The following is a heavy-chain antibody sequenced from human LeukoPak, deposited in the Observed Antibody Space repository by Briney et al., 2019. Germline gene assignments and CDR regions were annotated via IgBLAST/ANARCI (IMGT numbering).Heavy chain of an antibody. CDR2: INPNSGGT. Sequence: ASVKVSCKASGYTFISYGISWVRQAPGQGLEWMGWINPNSGGTNYAQKFQGRVTMTRDTSISTAYMELSRLRSDDTAVYYCASRSSSGWYSDYFDYWGQGTLVTVSS. CDR1: GYTFISYG. J-gene: IGHJ4*02. CDR3: ASRSSSGWYSDYFDY. D-gene: IGHD6-19*01. V-gene: IGHV1-2*02.